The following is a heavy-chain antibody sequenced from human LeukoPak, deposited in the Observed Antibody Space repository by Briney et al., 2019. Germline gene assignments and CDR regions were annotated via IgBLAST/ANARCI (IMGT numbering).Heavy chain of an antibody. J-gene: IGHJ4*02. D-gene: IGHD3-10*01. CDR1: GFTVSSYG. Sequence: PGRSLRLSCAASGFTVSSYGIHWVRQAPGKGLEWVAVISYDGSNKYYADSVKGRFTISRDNSKNTLYLQMNSLRAEDTAVYYCAKDHYYGSGSLPDYWGQGTLVTVSS. CDR3: AKDHYYGSGSLPDY. CDR2: ISYDGSNK. V-gene: IGHV3-30*18.